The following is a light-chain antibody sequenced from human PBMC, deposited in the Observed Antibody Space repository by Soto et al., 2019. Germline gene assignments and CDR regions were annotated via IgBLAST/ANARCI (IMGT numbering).Light chain of an antibody. CDR3: QVWDSSSDHVV. CDR1: SIGSKS. Sequence: SYELSQPPSVSVAPGQTATVTCGGMSIGSKSVHRYQQKPGQAPVLVVYDNGDRPSGIPERFSGSNSENTATLTISRVEAGDEADYYCQVWDSSSDHVVIGGGTQLTVL. CDR2: DNG. J-gene: IGLJ2*01. V-gene: IGLV3-21*02.